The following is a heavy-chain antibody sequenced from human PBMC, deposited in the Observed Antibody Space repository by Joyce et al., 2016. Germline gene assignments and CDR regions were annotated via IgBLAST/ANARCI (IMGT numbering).Heavy chain of an antibody. J-gene: IGHJ3*02. V-gene: IGHV1-69*01. CDR3: AGLYESSGFYPRGAFDI. D-gene: IGHD3-22*01. Sequence: HVQLVQSGAEVKKPGSSVMVSCKASGGTISSNTISWVRQAPGQGLEWMGGIIPIFGPPNYAQKFQGRVTITADESTGTAYMELSSLRSDDTAVYYCAGLYESSGFYPRGAFDIWGQGTMVTVSS. CDR1: GGTISSNT. CDR2: IIPIFGPP.